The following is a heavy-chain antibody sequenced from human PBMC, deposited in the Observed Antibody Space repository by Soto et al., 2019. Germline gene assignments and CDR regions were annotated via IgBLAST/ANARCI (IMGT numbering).Heavy chain of an antibody. CDR1: GYTFTTYG. V-gene: IGHV1-18*01. CDR3: ARDFTKSSSWPYYFDY. J-gene: IGHJ4*02. D-gene: IGHD6-13*01. Sequence: QVQLVQSGAEVKKPGASVKVSCKASGYTFTTYGISWVRQAPGQGLEWMGWISAYSGSTKFAQKLQGRVTMTTDTSMTTAYMELRSLTSDDTAVYYCARDFTKSSSWPYYFDYWGQGTLVTVSS. CDR2: ISAYSGST.